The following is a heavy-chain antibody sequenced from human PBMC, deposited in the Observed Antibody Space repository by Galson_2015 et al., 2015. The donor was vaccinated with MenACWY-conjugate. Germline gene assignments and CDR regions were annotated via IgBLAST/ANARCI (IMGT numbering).Heavy chain of an antibody. J-gene: IGHJ4*02. CDR3: VKVLAVTSLRRAFDS. Sequence: SLRLSCAASGFTFSDYAMHWVRQAPGKGLEDVSVISSHGSSTYYADPVKGRFTISRDNPKNTLYLQMTSLRPDDTAIYYCVKVLAVTSLRRAFDSWGQGTLVTVSS. CDR1: GFTFSDYA. V-gene: IGHV3-64D*06. CDR2: ISSHGSST. D-gene: IGHD4-17*01.